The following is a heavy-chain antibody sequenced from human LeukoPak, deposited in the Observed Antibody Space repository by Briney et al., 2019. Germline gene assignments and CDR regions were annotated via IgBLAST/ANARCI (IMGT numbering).Heavy chain of an antibody. J-gene: IGHJ4*02. D-gene: IGHD6-13*01. CDR3: VRDLWGAGGTQY. V-gene: IGHV4-59*01. CDR1: GGSISSYD. Sequence: SETLSLTCTVSGGSISSYDWSWIRQPPGKGLEGIGYIFYSGSTNYNASLTNRVTISVDTSKNQFSLKLSCVTVADTAVYYCVRDLWGAGGTQYWGQGTQVIVSS. CDR2: IFYSGST.